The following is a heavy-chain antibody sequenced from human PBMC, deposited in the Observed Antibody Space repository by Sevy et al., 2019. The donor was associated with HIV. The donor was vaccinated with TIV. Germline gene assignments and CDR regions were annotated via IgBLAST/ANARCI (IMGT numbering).Heavy chain of an antibody. D-gene: IGHD3-22*01. J-gene: IGHJ1*01. CDR2: ISGSGGST. CDR1: GFTFSSYA. V-gene: IGHV3-23*01. CDR3: AKDGDSSGYYHAGDFQH. Sequence: GGSLRLSCAASGFTFSSYAMSWVRQAPGKGLEWVSAISGSGGSTYYADSVKGRFTISRDNSKNTLYLQMNSLRAEDTAVYYCAKDGDSSGYYHAGDFQHWGQGTLVTVSS.